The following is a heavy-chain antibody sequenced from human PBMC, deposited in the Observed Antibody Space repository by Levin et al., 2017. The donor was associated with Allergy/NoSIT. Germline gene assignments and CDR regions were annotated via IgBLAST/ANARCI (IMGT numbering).Heavy chain of an antibody. CDR3: ASGPMVRGVANWFDP. CDR1: GGSISSGDYY. D-gene: IGHD3-10*01. CDR2: IYYSGST. Sequence: SETLSLTCTVSGGSISSGDYYWSWIRQPPGKGLEWIGYIYYSGSTYYNPSLKSRVTISVDTSKNQFSLKLSSVTAADTAVYYCASGPMVRGVANWFDPWGQGTLVTVSS. J-gene: IGHJ5*02. V-gene: IGHV4-30-4*01.